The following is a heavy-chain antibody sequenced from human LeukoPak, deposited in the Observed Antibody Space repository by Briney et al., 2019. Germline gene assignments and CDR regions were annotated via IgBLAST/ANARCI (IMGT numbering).Heavy chain of an antibody. D-gene: IGHD3-22*01. CDR2: TYYSGYT. CDR1: GGSMTNYY. J-gene: IGHJ4*02. V-gene: IGHV4-59*01. Sequence: PSETLSLTCTVSGGSMTNYYWTWLRKSPGKGLEWIGHTYYSGYTNYNPSLKTRLTISIDTSKNQFSLKLSSVTAADTAVYYCTRGRAYYDSTGYYYWGRGILVTVSS. CDR3: TRGRAYYDSTGYYY.